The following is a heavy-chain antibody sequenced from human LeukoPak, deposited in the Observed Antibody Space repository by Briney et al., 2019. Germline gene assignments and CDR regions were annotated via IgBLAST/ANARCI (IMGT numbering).Heavy chain of an antibody. D-gene: IGHD2-8*01. V-gene: IGHV3-23*01. CDR2: LSGSGSST. CDR3: AKGDIGIVLN. Sequence: GGSLRLSCAASGFTFSNYAMSWVRQAPGKGQEWVSALSGSGSSTYYADSVKGRFTISRDNSKNTLYLQLNSLRAEDTAVYYCAKGDIGIVLNWGQGTLVTVSS. CDR1: GFTFSNYA. J-gene: IGHJ4*02.